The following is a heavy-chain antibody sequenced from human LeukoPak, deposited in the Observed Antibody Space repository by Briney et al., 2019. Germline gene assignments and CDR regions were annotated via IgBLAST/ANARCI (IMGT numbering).Heavy chain of an antibody. CDR2: ISGSGGRT. Sequence: GGSLRLSCAASGFTFSSYAMSWVRQAPGKGLEWVSVISGSGGRTYYADSVKGRLTISRDNSKNTLYLQMNSLRGEDTAVYYCAKDLGYSGYDPLDHWGQGTLVTVSS. CDR1: GFTFSSYA. CDR3: AKDLGYSGYDPLDH. D-gene: IGHD5-12*01. V-gene: IGHV3-23*01. J-gene: IGHJ4*02.